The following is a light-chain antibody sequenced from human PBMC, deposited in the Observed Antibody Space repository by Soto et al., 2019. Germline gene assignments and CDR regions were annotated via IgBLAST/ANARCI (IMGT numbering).Light chain of an antibody. Sequence: EVVLTQSPATLSLSPGERATLSCRASENVRTFVDWYQQKPGQAPRLLIHGASNRATGIPARFSGSGSGTAFTLTISNLAPEDFAVYYCQQHSHWPPWTFGQGTRVEI. J-gene: IGKJ1*01. CDR2: GAS. V-gene: IGKV3-11*01. CDR1: ENVRTF. CDR3: QQHSHWPPWT.